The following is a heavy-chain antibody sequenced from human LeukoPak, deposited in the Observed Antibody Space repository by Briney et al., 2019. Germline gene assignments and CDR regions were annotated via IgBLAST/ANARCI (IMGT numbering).Heavy chain of an antibody. J-gene: IGHJ5*02. CDR1: GFSFSRYS. D-gene: IGHD3-3*01. CDR2: INWNGGST. V-gene: IGHV3-20*04. CDR3: AREITIFGVVPNWFDP. Sequence: PGGSLRLSCAASGFSFSRYSMSWVRQAPGKGLEWVSGINWNGGSTGYADSVKGRFTISRDNAKNSLYLQMNSLRAEDTALYYCAREITIFGVVPNWFDPWGQGTLVTVSS.